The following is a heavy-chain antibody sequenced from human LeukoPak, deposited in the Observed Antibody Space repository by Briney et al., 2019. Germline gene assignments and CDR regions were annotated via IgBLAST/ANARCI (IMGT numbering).Heavy chain of an antibody. J-gene: IGHJ5*02. CDR2: ISSSSSYI. CDR1: GFTFSSYS. V-gene: IGHV3-21*01. D-gene: IGHD3-3*01. Sequence: GGSLRLSCAASGFTFSSYSINWVRQAPGKGLEWVSSISSSSSYIYYADSVKGRFTISRDNAKNSLYLQMNSLRAEDTAVYYCARDRQRITIFGVVIRKYNWFDPWGQGTLVTVSS. CDR3: ARDRQRITIFGVVIRKYNWFDP.